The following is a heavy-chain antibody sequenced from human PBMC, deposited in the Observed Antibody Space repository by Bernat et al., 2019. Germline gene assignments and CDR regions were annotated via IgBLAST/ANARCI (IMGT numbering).Heavy chain of an antibody. CDR2: SGGYGGST. V-gene: IGHV3-23*01. CDR3: ARDRGSSWDSYFDY. Sequence: EVQLLESGGGLVQPGESLRLSCAASGFTFSSYAMTWVRQAPGKGLEWVSASGGYGGSTYYADSVKGRFTISRDNSKNTVYLQMSSLRADDTAVYYCARDRGSSWDSYFDYWGQGTLVAVSS. J-gene: IGHJ4*02. CDR1: GFTFSSYA. D-gene: IGHD6-13*01.